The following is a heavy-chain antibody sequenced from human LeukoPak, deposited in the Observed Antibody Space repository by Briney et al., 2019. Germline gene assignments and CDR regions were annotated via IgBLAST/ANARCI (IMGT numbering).Heavy chain of an antibody. Sequence: GGSLRLSCAASGFTFRNHGMHWVRQAPGKGLEWAAVIYYDGSIEYYADSVKGRFTISRDNSKNTLYLQMNSLRAEDTAVYYCANGDYVDYYYGMDVWGQGTTVTVSS. V-gene: IGHV3-33*06. CDR2: IYYDGSIE. CDR1: GFTFRNHG. J-gene: IGHJ6*02. D-gene: IGHD4-17*01. CDR3: ANGDYVDYYYGMDV.